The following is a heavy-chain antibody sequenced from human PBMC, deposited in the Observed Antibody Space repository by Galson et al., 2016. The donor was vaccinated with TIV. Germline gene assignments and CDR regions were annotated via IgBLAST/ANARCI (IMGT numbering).Heavy chain of an antibody. CDR2: IGYDGITK. Sequence: SLRLSCAVSGFSLNDYGTHWVRQAPGKGLEWVAVIGYDGITKYYADSVNGRFTISRDTSTNTLSLQMDSLTGEDTAMYYCSRSDAFGQRIWYVFDSWGQGSMVTVSS. D-gene: IGHD3-3*02. CDR3: SRSDAFGQRIWYVFDS. J-gene: IGHJ4*02. CDR1: GFSLNDYG. V-gene: IGHV3-33*01.